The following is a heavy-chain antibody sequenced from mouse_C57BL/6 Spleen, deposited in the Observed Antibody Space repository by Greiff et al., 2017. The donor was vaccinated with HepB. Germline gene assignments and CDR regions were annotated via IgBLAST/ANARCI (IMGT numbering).Heavy chain of an antibody. CDR1: GFTFSSYA. Sequence: EVHLVESGEGLVKPGGSLKLSCAASGFTFSSYAMSWVRQTPEKRLEWVAYISSGGDYIYYADTVKGRFTISRDNARNTLYLQMSSLKSEDTAMYYCTRTTVEFPYYFDYWGQGTTLTVSS. D-gene: IGHD1-1*01. V-gene: IGHV5-9-1*02. J-gene: IGHJ2*01. CDR2: ISSGGDYI. CDR3: TRTTVEFPYYFDY.